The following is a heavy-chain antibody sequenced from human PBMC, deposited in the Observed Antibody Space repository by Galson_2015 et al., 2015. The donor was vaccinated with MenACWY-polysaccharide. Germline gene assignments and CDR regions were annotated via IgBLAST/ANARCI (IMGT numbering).Heavy chain of an antibody. CDR3: AKSGGDGVTVFATVPTAPES. V-gene: IGHV3-23*01. Sequence: SLRLSCAASGFTFRTFPIHWVRQTPGKGLEWVAGISGSGNSAFYADSVRGRFTISRDNSRNTLYLQMNSLRADDTALYYCAKSGGDGVTVFATVPTAPESWGQGTLVTVSS. CDR2: ISGSGNSA. CDR1: GFTFRTFP. D-gene: IGHD2-21*01. J-gene: IGHJ4*02.